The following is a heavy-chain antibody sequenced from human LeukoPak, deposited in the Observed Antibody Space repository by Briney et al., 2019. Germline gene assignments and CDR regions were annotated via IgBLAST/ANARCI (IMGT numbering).Heavy chain of an antibody. J-gene: IGHJ4*02. V-gene: IGHV3-49*04. CDR3: TRGGSYYDSSGYCDY. Sequence: GGSLRLSCTASGFTFGDYAMSWVRHAPGKGLEWVGFIRSKAYGGTTEYAASVKGRFTISRDDSKSIAYLQMNRLKTEDTAVYYCTRGGSYYDSSGYCDYWGQGTLVTVSS. CDR1: GFTFGDYA. D-gene: IGHD3-22*01. CDR2: IRSKAYGGTT.